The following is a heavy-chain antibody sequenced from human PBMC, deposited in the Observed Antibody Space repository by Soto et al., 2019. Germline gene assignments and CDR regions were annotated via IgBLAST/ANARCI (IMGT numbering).Heavy chain of an antibody. CDR1: GFSLSSSGVG. D-gene: IGHD4-17*01. V-gene: IGHV2-5*01. CDR2: IYWNDDK. Sequence: SGPTLVNPTQTLTLTCTFSGFSLSSSGVGVGWVRQPPGKPLEWLALIYWNDDKNYSPSLKSRLTITKDTSKNQVVLTMTNMDSVDTATYYCGHRPRPRTTVFAVWFDPWGQGTLVTVSS. CDR3: GHRPRPRTTVFAVWFDP. J-gene: IGHJ5*02.